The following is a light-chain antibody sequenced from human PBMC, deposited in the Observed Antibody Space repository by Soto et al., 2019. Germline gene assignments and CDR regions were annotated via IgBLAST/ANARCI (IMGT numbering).Light chain of an antibody. V-gene: IGKV3-15*01. CDR3: QHYNYSPPT. CDR1: QSVSSN. CDR2: GAS. J-gene: IGKJ1*01. Sequence: EIVMTQSPATLSVSPGERATPSCRASQSVSSNLAWYQQKPGQAPRLLIYGASTRATGIPARFSGSGSGTEFTLTISSLHSEDFAVYNCQHYNYSPPTYGQGTKVDIK.